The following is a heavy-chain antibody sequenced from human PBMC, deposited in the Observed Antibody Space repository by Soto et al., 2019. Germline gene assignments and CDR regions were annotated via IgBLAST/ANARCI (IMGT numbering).Heavy chain of an antibody. CDR1: GGSIRSYY. CDR2: IYSSGST. V-gene: IGHV4-59*01. Sequence: SETLSLTCNVSGGSIRSYYWSWIRQPPGKGLEWIGYIYSSGSTNYNPSLKSRVTISLDTSKNQFSLKVTSATAADTAVYYCARGYGSGRYPYLQVDYWGQGTLVTVSS. J-gene: IGHJ4*02. D-gene: IGHD3-10*01. CDR3: ARGYGSGRYPYLQVDY.